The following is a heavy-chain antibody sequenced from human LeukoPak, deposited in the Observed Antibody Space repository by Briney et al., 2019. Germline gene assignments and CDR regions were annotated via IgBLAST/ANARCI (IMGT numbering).Heavy chain of an antibody. CDR1: GYTFTRYG. CDR2: ISANNGDT. D-gene: IGHD2-15*01. Sequence: GASVKVSCKASGYTFTRYGISWVRQAPGQGLEWMGWISANNGDTNSAQKFQGRVTMTTDTSTSTAYMELRSIRSDDTAVYYCARDFFHGHCAGLSCFLLDYWGQGSLVTVSS. V-gene: IGHV1-18*01. CDR3: ARDFFHGHCAGLSCFLLDY. J-gene: IGHJ4*02.